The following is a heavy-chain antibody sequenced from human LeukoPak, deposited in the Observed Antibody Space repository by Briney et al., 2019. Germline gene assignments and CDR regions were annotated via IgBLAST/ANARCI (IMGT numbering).Heavy chain of an antibody. CDR2: ISAYNGNT. Sequence: ASVKVSCTASGYTFTSYGISWVRQAPGQGLEWMGWISAYNGNTNYAQKLQGRVTMTTDTSTSTAYMELRSLRSDDTAVYYCARDLYGDYEFDYWGQGTLVTVSS. D-gene: IGHD4-17*01. CDR3: ARDLYGDYEFDY. J-gene: IGHJ4*02. V-gene: IGHV1-18*01. CDR1: GYTFTSYG.